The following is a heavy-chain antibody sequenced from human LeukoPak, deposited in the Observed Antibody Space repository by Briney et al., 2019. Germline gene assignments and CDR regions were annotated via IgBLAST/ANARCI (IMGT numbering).Heavy chain of an antibody. CDR3: AKDQGRYSSSANYFDY. Sequence: GGSLRLSCAASGFTFSNYAMSWVRQAPGKGLEWVSAISDSGGSTYYADSVKGRFTISRDNSKNTLYLQMNSLRAEDTAVYYCAKDQGRYSSSANYFDYWGQGTLVTVSS. J-gene: IGHJ4*02. CDR1: GFTFSNYA. V-gene: IGHV3-23*01. D-gene: IGHD6-6*01. CDR2: ISDSGGST.